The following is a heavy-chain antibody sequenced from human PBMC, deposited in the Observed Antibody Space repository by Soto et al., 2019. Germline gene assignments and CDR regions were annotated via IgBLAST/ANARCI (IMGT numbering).Heavy chain of an antibody. D-gene: IGHD1-1*01. CDR2: ISGSGVST. Sequence: GGSLRLSCAASRFTFSSYAMSWVRQAPGKGLEWVSTISGSGVSTFYADSVKGRFTISRDNSKNTLSLQMNSLRAEDTAVYFCARASVERRADFDYWGQGTLVTVSS. CDR1: RFTFSSYA. V-gene: IGHV3-23*01. CDR3: ARASVERRADFDY. J-gene: IGHJ4*02.